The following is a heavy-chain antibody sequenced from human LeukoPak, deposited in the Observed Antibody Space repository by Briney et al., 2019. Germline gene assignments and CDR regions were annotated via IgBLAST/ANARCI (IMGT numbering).Heavy chain of an antibody. J-gene: IGHJ5*02. V-gene: IGHV4-4*07. CDR1: GGSISSYY. D-gene: IGHD3-3*01. Sequence: SETLSLTCTVSGGSISSYYWSWVRQPAGKGLEWIGRIYSSGTTNYNPSLKSRVTMSVDTSKNHFSLKLSSVTAADTAVYYCARVFWSGYFNWFDTWGQGTLVTVSS. CDR3: ARVFWSGYFNWFDT. CDR2: IYSSGTT.